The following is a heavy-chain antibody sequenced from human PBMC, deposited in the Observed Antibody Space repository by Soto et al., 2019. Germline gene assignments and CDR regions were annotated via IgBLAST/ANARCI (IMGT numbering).Heavy chain of an antibody. CDR2: IDTTGSTT. D-gene: IGHD2-15*01. CDR3: ASVSAAQYYYGMDA. CDR1: EFSFSTYW. V-gene: IGHV3-74*01. Sequence: VQLVESGGGLVQPGGSLRLSCVASEFSFSTYWMHWVRQAPGKGLMWVARIDTTGSTTTYADSVQGRFTISRDNAKNTMYLQMNSVRGEDTAIYFCASVSAAQYYYGMDAWGQGTKVTVS. J-gene: IGHJ6*02.